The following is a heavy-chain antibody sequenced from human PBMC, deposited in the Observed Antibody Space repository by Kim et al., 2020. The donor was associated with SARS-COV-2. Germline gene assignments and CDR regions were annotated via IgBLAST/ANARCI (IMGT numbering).Heavy chain of an antibody. V-gene: IGHV1-46*01. CDR1: GYTFTSYY. J-gene: IGHJ5*02. CDR2: INPSGGST. CDR3: ARENLGYYDFWSGYYLSGDAEKKKNWFDP. D-gene: IGHD3-3*01. Sequence: ASVKVSCKASGYTFTSYYMHWVRQAPGQGLEWMGIINPSGGSTSYAQKFQGRVTMTRDTSTSTVYMELSSLRSEDTAVYYCARENLGYYDFWSGYYLSGDAEKKKNWFDPWGQGTLVTVSS.